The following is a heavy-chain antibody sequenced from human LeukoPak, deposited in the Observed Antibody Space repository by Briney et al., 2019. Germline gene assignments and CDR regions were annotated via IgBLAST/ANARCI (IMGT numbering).Heavy chain of an antibody. V-gene: IGHV3-20*04. CDR2: INWNGGST. D-gene: IGHD1-1*01. CDR3: ARDGYWNEYYYYYMDV. J-gene: IGHJ6*03. CDR1: GFTVSSNY. Sequence: PGGSLRLSCAASGFTVSSNYMSWVRQAPGKGLEWVSGINWNGGSTGYADSVKGRFTISRDNAKNSLYLQMNSLRAEDTALYYCARDGYWNEYYYYYMDVWGKGTTVTVSS.